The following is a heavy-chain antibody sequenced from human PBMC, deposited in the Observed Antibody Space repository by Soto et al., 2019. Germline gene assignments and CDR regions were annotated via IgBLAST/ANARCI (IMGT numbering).Heavy chain of an antibody. CDR2: ISSSSSYT. V-gene: IGHV3-11*06. D-gene: IGHD4-17*01. CDR1: GFTFSDYY. Sequence: GGSLRLSCAASGFTFSDYYMSWIRQAPGKGLEWVSYISSSSSYTNYADSVKGRFTISRDNAKNSLYLQMNSLRAKDTAVYYCARDLGYGGNSAYYYGMDVWGQGTTVTVSS. J-gene: IGHJ6*02. CDR3: ARDLGYGGNSAYYYGMDV.